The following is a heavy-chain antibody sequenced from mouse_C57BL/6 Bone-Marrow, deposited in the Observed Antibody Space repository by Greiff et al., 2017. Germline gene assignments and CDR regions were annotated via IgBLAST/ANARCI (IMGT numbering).Heavy chain of an antibody. J-gene: IGHJ4*01. CDR3: AGTTGGNYAMDY. CDR2: IDPSDSET. D-gene: IGHD1-1*01. Sequence: VQLQQPGAELVRPGSSVKLSCKASGYTFTSYWMHWVKQRPIQGLEWIGNIDPSDSETHYNQKFKDKATLTVDKSSSTAYMQLSSLTSEDSAVYYCAGTTGGNYAMDYWGQGTSVTGSS. CDR1: GYTFTSYW. V-gene: IGHV1-52*01.